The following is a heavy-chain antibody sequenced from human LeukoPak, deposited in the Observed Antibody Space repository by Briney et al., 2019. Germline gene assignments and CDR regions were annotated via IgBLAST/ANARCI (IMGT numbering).Heavy chain of an antibody. CDR3: AIQITMIVVVPYFDY. J-gene: IGHJ4*02. CDR2: ISGSGTTT. V-gene: IGHV3-48*04. CDR1: GFTLSLYG. D-gene: IGHD3-22*01. Sequence: GGSLRLSCAVSGFTLSLYGMNWVRQAPGKGLEWVSSISGSGTTTYSADSVRGRFTVSRDNAKNSVFLYMNSLRAEDTAVYYCAIQITMIVVVPYFDYWGQGTLVTVSS.